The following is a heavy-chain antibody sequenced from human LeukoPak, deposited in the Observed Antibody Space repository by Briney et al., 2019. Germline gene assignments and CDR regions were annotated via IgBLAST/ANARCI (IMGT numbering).Heavy chain of an antibody. Sequence: PGGSLRLSCAVSGFTYSSYSMNWVRQAPGKVLEWVSYISSSSSTIYYADSVKGRFTISRDNAKNSLYLQMNSLRAEDTAVYYCARVYCSGGSCSTGDYFDYWGQGTLVTVSS. CDR1: GFTYSSYS. J-gene: IGHJ4*02. CDR3: ARVYCSGGSCSTGDYFDY. D-gene: IGHD2-15*01. CDR2: ISSSSSTI. V-gene: IGHV3-48*01.